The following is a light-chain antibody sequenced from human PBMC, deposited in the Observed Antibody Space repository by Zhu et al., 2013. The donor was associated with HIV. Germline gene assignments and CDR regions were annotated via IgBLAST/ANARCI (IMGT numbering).Light chain of an antibody. CDR2: GAS. J-gene: IGKJ3*01. V-gene: IGKV3-15*01. CDR1: QGISSW. CDR3: QQYHDWPPFT. Sequence: MTQSPSSVSASVGDRVTITCRASQGISSWLAWYQQRPDQAPRLLISGASTRATGIPARFSGSGSGTDFTLTISSLQSEDFAIYYCQQYHDWPPFTFGPGTKVDIK.